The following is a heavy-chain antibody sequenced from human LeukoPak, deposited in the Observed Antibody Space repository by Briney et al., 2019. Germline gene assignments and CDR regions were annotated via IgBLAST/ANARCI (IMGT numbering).Heavy chain of an antibody. CDR1: GFTFSSYE. J-gene: IGHJ4*02. D-gene: IGHD6-19*01. CDR2: ISSSGSTI. CDR3: AREVAVTGTPSLDN. V-gene: IGHV3-48*03. Sequence: GGSLRLSCAASGFTFSSYEMNWVRQAPGKGLEWGSYISSSGSTIYYADSVRGRFTLSRDNAKNSLYLQMNSLRVEDTAIYYCAREVAVTGTPSLDNWGQGTLVTVSS.